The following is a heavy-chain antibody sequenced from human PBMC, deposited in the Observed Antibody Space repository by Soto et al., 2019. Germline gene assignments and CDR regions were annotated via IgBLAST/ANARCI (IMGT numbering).Heavy chain of an antibody. V-gene: IGHV3-30*18. CDR3: AKESVVAALDY. Sequence: QVQLVESGGGVVQPGRSLRLSCAASGFTFSSYGMHWVRQAPGKGLEWVAVISYDGSNKYYADSVKGRFTISRDNSKNTLYLQMNSLRAEDTAVYYCAKESVVAALDYWGQGTLVTVSS. D-gene: IGHD2-15*01. CDR1: GFTFSSYG. CDR2: ISYDGSNK. J-gene: IGHJ4*02.